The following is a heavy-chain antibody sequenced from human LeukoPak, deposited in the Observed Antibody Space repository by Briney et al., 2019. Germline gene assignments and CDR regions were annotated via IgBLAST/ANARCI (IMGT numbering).Heavy chain of an antibody. J-gene: IGHJ6*02. CDR3: ARAEYCSSTSCQWVPLV. CDR2: IYYSGST. Sequence: PSETLSLTCTVSGGSIKNYYWIWLRQSPGKGLEWIGYIYYSGSTNYNPSLKSRVTISVDTSKNQFSLKLNSVTAADTAVYYCARAEYCSSTSCQWVPLVWGQGTTVTVSS. CDR1: GGSIKNYY. D-gene: IGHD2-2*01. V-gene: IGHV4-59*01.